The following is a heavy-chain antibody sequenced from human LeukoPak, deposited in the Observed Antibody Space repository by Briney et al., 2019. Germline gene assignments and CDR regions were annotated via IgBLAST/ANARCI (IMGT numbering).Heavy chain of an antibody. CDR3: TSFVGVNY. Sequence: GGSLRLSCAASGFTFSGSAMHWVRHDSGKGLEWVGRIRSKANSYATAYAASVKGRFTISRDDSKNTAYLQMNSLKTEDTAVYYCTSFVGVNYWGQGTLVTVSS. V-gene: IGHV3-73*01. D-gene: IGHD2-21*01. CDR2: IRSKANSYAT. CDR1: GFTFSGSA. J-gene: IGHJ4*02.